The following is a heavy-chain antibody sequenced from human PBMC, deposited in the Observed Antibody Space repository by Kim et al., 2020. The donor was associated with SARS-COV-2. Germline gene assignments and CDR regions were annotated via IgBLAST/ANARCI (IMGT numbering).Heavy chain of an antibody. Sequence: SETLSLTCNVSGGSLSGSGYYWGWIRQPPGKGLEWIGNIYYSGSTYYNPSLESRVSISIDTSKNHFSLHLGSVTATDTAIYYCAEYDIAGYYTYFDDWA. D-gene: IGHD3-22*01. V-gene: IGHV4-39*02. CDR3: AEYDIAGYYTYFDD. CDR1: GGSLSGSGYY. CDR2: IYYSGST. J-gene: IGHJ4*01.